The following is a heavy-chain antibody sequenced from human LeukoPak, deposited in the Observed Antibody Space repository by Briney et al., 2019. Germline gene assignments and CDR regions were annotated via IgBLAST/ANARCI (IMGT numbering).Heavy chain of an antibody. D-gene: IGHD3-22*01. CDR1: GYSFTGYY. CDR3: ARDTEIVTGASDI. Sequence: ASVKVSYKASGYSFTGYYMHLVRQAHGQGLEWMGRINPNSGGTNYAQKFQGRVTITTDESTSTAYMELSSLRSEDTAVYYCARDTEIVTGASDIWGQGTMVTVSS. V-gene: IGHV1-2*06. CDR2: INPNSGGT. J-gene: IGHJ3*02.